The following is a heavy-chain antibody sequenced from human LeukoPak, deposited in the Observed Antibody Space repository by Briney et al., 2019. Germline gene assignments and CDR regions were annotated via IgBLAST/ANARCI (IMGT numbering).Heavy chain of an antibody. CDR2: IYHSGST. CDR3: ARVRNYYDSSATPPGWFDP. CDR1: GYSITSGYN. V-gene: IGHV4-38-2*02. Sequence: KSSETLSLTCTVSGYSITSGYNWAWIRQPPGKVLEWIGSIYHSGSTNYNPSLKSRVTISVDTSKNQFSLKLSSVTAADTAVYYCARVRNYYDSSATPPGWFDPWGQGTLVTVSS. J-gene: IGHJ5*02. D-gene: IGHD3-22*01.